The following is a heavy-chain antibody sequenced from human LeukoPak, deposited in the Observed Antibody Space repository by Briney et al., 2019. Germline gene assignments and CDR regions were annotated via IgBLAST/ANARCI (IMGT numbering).Heavy chain of an antibody. CDR3: VTSTGQQFIPYDY. V-gene: IGHV3-66*02. CDR1: GLNVSSNY. Sequence: GGSLRLSCAASGLNVSSNYMTWIRQAPGKGLEWVSLIYGGDAAYYAESVTGRFMISRDNLKNTLFLQMNSLRVEDTAVYYCVTSTGQQFIPYDYWGQGTHVTVSS. CDR2: IYGGDAA. J-gene: IGHJ4*02. D-gene: IGHD6-13*01.